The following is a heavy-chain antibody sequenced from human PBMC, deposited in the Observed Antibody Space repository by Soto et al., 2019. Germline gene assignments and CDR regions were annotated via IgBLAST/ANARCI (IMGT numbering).Heavy chain of an antibody. V-gene: IGHV3-33*05. CDR1: GFTFRSYV. CDR2: TSYDGSNN. CDR3: ARWGTTGGLDV. J-gene: IGHJ4*02. Sequence: QVQLVESGGGVVQPGTSLRLSCVGSGFTFRSYVIHWVRQAPGKGLEWVALTSYDGSNNFYGDSVKGRFTISRHNSRKTVGLQMVSLTFEDTALYYCARWGTTGGLDVWGQGTLVSVSS. D-gene: IGHD3-16*01.